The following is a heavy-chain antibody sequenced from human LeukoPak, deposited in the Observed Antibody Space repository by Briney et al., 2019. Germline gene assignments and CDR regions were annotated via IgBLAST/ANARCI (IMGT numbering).Heavy chain of an antibody. Sequence: GGSLRLSCVASGFTFSRYGMTWVRQAPGKGLQWVSAISGSGGSTYYADSVKGRFTISRDNSKNTLYLQINGLRAEDTAVYYCARGVNSGYFDYCGQGTLVTVSS. CDR3: ARGVNSGYFDY. CDR2: ISGSGGST. J-gene: IGHJ4*02. D-gene: IGHD1-26*01. V-gene: IGHV3-23*01. CDR1: GFTFSRYG.